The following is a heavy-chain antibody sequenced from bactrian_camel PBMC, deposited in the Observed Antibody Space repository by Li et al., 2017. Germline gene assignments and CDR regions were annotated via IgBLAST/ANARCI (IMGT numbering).Heavy chain of an antibody. Sequence: HVQLVESGGGSVQAGGSLQLSCTAKRDTYTTLCMGWFRQVPGKPREGVATIDRHGTATYAPAVRGRFTVSKDNTKNTVYLQMNGLKTEDTAVYYCATGLRPSTIGTASRGQGTQVTVS. D-gene: IGHD4*01. CDR3: ATGLRPSTIGTAS. V-gene: IGHV3S53*01. CDR2: IDRHGTA. J-gene: IGHJ4*01. CDR1: RDTYTTLC.